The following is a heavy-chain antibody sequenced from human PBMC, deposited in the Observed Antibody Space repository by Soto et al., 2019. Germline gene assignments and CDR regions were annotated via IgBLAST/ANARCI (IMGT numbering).Heavy chain of an antibody. J-gene: IGHJ4*02. CDR2: INPNSGGT. CDR3: ATSRASIAVAGKTEYYFDY. V-gene: IGHV1-2*04. Sequence: GASVKVSCKASGYTFTGYYMHWVRQAPGQGLEWMGWINPNSGGTNYAQKFQGWVTMTRDTSISTVYMELSRLRSDDTAVYYCATSRASIAVAGKTEYYFDYWGQGTLVTVPS. CDR1: GYTFTGYY. D-gene: IGHD6-19*01.